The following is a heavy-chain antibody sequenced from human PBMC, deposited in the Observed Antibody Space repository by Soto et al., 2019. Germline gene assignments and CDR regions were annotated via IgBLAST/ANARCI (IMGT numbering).Heavy chain of an antibody. CDR1: GFTFSSHW. D-gene: IGHD2-21*02. J-gene: IGHJ4*02. CDR2: INTDGSTT. Sequence: GGSLRLSCAASGFTFSSHWMHWVRQAPGKGLVWVSRINTDGSTTNYADYVKGRFTVSRDNAKNTLYLQMNSLRAEDTAVYYCASSLPWPLDLNYWGQGTLVTVSS. V-gene: IGHV3-74*01. CDR3: ASSLPWPLDLNY.